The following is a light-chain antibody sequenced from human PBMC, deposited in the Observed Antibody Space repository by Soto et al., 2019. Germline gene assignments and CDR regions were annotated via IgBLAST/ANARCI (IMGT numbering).Light chain of an antibody. Sequence: EIVMTQSPATLSVSPGERATLSCRASQSISSKVGWYQQKPGQAPSLLLYGASTRATGVPPRFSGSGSGTEFTLTISSLQSEDFAVYYCQQYNIWSSITFGQGTRLEIK. V-gene: IGKV3-15*01. CDR3: QQYNIWSSIT. J-gene: IGKJ5*01. CDR2: GAS. CDR1: QSISSK.